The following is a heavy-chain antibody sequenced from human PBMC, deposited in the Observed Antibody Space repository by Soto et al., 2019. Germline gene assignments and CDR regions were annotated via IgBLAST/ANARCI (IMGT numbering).Heavy chain of an antibody. CDR2: IYYSGST. CDR3: ARDLDFNMDV. D-gene: IGHD3-3*01. Sequence: SETLSLTCTVSGGSISSGGYYWSWIRQHPGKGLEWIGYIYYSGSTYYNPSLKSRVTISVDTSKNQFSLKLSSVTAADTAVYYCARDLDFNMDVWGQGTTVTVSS. J-gene: IGHJ6*02. V-gene: IGHV4-31*03. CDR1: GGSISSGGYY.